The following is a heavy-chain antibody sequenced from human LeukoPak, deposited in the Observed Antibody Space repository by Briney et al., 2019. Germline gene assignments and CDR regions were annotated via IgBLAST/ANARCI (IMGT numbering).Heavy chain of an antibody. CDR1: GGSISSSSYY. CDR3: ARDLVSSGWPYYYGMDV. J-gene: IGHJ6*02. D-gene: IGHD6-19*01. V-gene: IGHV4-61*01. CDR2: IYYSGST. Sequence: SETLSLTCTVSGGSISSSSYYWGWIRQPPGKGLEWIGYIYYSGSTNYNPSLKSRVTISVDTSKNQFSLKLSSVTAADTAVYYCARDLVSSGWPYYYGMDVWGQGTTVTVSS.